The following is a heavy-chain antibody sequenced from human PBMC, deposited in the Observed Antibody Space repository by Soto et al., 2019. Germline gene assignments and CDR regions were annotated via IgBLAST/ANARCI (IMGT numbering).Heavy chain of an antibody. V-gene: IGHV5-51*01. CDR3: ARLGGSLGYYYYGMDV. D-gene: IGHD1-26*01. CDR2: IYPGDSDT. Sequence: GESLKISCKGSGYSFTSYWIGWVRQMPGKGLEWMGIIYPGDSDTRYSPSFQGQVTISADKSISTAYLQWSSLKASDTAMYYCARLGGSLGYYYYGMDVWAKGPRSPSP. J-gene: IGHJ6*02. CDR1: GYSFTSYW.